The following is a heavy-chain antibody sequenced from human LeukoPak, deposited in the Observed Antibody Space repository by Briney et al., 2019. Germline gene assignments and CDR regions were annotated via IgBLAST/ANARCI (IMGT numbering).Heavy chain of an antibody. D-gene: IGHD3-22*01. J-gene: IGHJ4*02. CDR3: ARTYDPSGNILLPGGY. V-gene: IGHV1-46*01. CDR2: INPSGGST. CDR1: GYTFTNYY. Sequence: ASVKVPCKASGYTFTNYYIHWVRQAPGQGLEWMGIINPSGGSTSYTQKFQGRVTMTRDTSTSTVYMELSSLRSEDTAVYYCARTYDPSGNILLPGGYWGQGTLVTVSS.